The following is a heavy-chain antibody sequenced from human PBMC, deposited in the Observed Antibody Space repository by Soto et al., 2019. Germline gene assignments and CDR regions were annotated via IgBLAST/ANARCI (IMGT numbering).Heavy chain of an antibody. V-gene: IGHV1-69*06. CDR2: VIPMFLKP. D-gene: IGHD3-16*01. CDR3: ARVGREMANPPPYLY. J-gene: IGHJ4*02. CDR1: GGTFDSYA. Sequence: GASVKVSCKASGGTFDSYAISWVRQAPGRGLEWMGGVIPMFLKPNYAQKFKGRVTITAVKSTNTVYMEIISLMSEDTAVYYCARVGREMANPPPYLYWGQGPQVTVS.